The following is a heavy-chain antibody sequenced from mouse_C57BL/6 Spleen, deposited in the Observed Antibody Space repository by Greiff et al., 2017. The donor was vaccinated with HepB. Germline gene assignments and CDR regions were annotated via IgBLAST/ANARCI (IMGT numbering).Heavy chain of an antibody. J-gene: IGHJ4*01. CDR1: GYTFTSYG. D-gene: IGHD2-4*01. CDR3: ARGGDYDGVYAMDY. CDR2: IYPRSGNT. V-gene: IGHV1-81*01. Sequence: QVQLKESGAELARPGASVKLSCKASGYTFTSYGISWVKQRTGQGLEWIGEIYPRSGNTNYNEKFKGKATLTADKSSSTAYVELRSLTSEDSAVYFCARGGDYDGVYAMDYWGQGTSGTVSS.